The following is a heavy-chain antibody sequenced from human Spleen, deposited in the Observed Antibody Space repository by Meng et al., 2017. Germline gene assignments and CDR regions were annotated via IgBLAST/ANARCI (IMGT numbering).Heavy chain of an antibody. J-gene: IGHJ6*02. V-gene: IGHV1-2*02. CDR3: ARRKISMNRGVIIPLDYGLDV. CDR1: GYNFTDYY. D-gene: IGHD3-10*01. Sequence: ASVKVSCKASGYNFTDYYIHWVRQAPGQGLEWMGWMNLNSGGTKNAQNFQGRVTMTRDTSLSTAYMELSRLRSDDTAVFYWARRKISMNRGVIIPLDYGLDVWGQGTTVTVSS. CDR2: MNLNSGGT.